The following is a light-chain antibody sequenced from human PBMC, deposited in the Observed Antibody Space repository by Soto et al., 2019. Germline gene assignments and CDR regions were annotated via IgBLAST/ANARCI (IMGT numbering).Light chain of an antibody. V-gene: IGLV4-69*01. CDR3: QTWGAASVV. Sequence: QAVVTQSPSASASLGASVKLTCTLNSGHSNFAIAWHQQLPGKGPRYLMKVNSDGSHSKGDGIPDRFSGSSSGTERFLVISSLQSEDEADYYCQTWGAASVVFGGGTKLTVL. J-gene: IGLJ2*01. CDR1: SGHSNFA. CDR2: VNSDGSH.